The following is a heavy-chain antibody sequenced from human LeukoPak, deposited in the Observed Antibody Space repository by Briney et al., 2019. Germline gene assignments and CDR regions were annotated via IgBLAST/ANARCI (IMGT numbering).Heavy chain of an antibody. D-gene: IGHD6-13*01. Sequence: SETLSLTCTVSGGSSSSYYWSWIRQPPGKGLEWIGYIYYSGSTNYNPSLKSRVTISVDTSKNQFSLKLSSVTAADTAVYYCARVPIAAAGRPAFDIWGQGTMVTVSS. V-gene: IGHV4-59*01. CDR3: ARVPIAAAGRPAFDI. CDR2: IYYSGST. J-gene: IGHJ3*02. CDR1: GGSSSSYY.